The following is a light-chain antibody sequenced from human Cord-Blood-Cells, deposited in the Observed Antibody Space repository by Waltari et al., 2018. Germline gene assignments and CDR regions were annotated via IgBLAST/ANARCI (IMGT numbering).Light chain of an antibody. CDR2: EVS. CDR3: CSYAGSYV. Sequence: QPALTPPASVSGSPGQSLTISCPGTSSAVGRYNLVSWYQQHPGKAPKLMIYEVSKRPSGVSNRFSGSKSGNTASLTISGLQAEDEADYYCCSYAGSYVFGTGTKVTVL. CDR1: SSAVGRYNL. V-gene: IGLV2-23*02. J-gene: IGLJ1*01.